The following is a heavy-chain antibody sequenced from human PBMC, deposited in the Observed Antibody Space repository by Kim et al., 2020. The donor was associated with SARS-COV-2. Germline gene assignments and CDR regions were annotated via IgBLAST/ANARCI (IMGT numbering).Heavy chain of an antibody. CDR3: ARFGYSGPFDY. CDR2: IYYSGST. CDR1: GGTISSSSYY. J-gene: IGHJ4*02. V-gene: IGHV4-39*01. D-gene: IGHD5-12*01. Sequence: SETLSLTCTVSGGTISSSSYYWGWIRQPPGKGLEWIGSIYYSGSTYYNPSLKSRVTISVDTSKNQFSLKLSSVTAADTAVYYCARFGYSGPFDYWGQGTLVTVSS.